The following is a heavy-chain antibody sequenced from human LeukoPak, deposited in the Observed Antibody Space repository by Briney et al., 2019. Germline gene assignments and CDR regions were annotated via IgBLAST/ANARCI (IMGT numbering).Heavy chain of an antibody. D-gene: IGHD2-21*02. Sequence: GGSLRLSCAASGFTVSSTYVNWVRQAPGKGPEWVSVIYSGGSTYYADSVKGRFTISRDNSKNTLYLQMNSLRAEDTAVYYCARGGCGGDCYINYWGQGTLVTVSS. V-gene: IGHV3-53*01. CDR2: IYSGGST. J-gene: IGHJ4*02. CDR3: ARGGCGGDCYINY. CDR1: GFTVSSTY.